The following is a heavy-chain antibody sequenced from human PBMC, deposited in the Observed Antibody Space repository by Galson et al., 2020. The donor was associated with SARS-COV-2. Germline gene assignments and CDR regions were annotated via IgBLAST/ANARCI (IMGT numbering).Heavy chain of an antibody. J-gene: IGHJ6*03. CDR2: IIPIFGTA. CDR1: GGTFSSYA. D-gene: IGHD2-2*01. Sequence: SVKVSCKASGGTFSSYAISWVRQAPGQGLEWMGGIIPIFGTANYAQKFQGRVTITADESTSTAYMELSSLRSEDTAVYYCARDRGYCSSTSCQGSYYYYMDVWDKGTTVTVSS. CDR3: ARDRGYCSSTSCQGSYYYYMDV. V-gene: IGHV1-69*13.